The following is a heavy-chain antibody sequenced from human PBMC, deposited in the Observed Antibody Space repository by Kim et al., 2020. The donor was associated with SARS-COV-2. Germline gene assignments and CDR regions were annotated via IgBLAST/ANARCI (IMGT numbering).Heavy chain of an antibody. Sequence: GYSISSGYYWGWIRQPPGKGLEWIGSIYHSGSTYYNPSLKSRVTISVDTSKNQFSLKLSSVTAADTAVYYCATLRFLEWLSDFDYWGQGTLAT. D-gene: IGHD3-3*01. J-gene: IGHJ4*02. V-gene: IGHV4-38-2*01. CDR3: ATLRFLEWLSDFDY. CDR2: IYHSGST. CDR1: GYSISSGYY.